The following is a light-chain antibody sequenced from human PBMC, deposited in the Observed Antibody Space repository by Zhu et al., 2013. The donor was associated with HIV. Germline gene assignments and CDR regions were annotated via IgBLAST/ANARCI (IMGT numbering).Light chain of an antibody. CDR1: QDISSA. CDR3: QQFNSYPRT. V-gene: IGKV1-13*02. J-gene: IGKJ1*01. CDR2: DAS. Sequence: IQLTQSPSFLSASVGDRVTITCRASQDISSAVAWYQQIPGKPPRLLIYDASSLQSGVPSRFSGIASGAEFTLSIKSLQPEDSATYYCQQFNSYPRTFGQGTKVEI.